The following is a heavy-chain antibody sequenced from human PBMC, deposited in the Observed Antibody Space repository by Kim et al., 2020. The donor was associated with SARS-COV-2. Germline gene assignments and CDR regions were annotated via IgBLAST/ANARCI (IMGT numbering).Heavy chain of an antibody. CDR3: ARERGDYYGSGSYYMVYYYYGMDV. J-gene: IGHJ6*02. D-gene: IGHD3-10*01. CDR2: IYTSGST. Sequence: SETLSLTCTVSGGSISSGSYYWSWIRQPAGKGLEWIGRIYTSGSTNYNPSLKSRVTISVDTSKNQFSLKLSSVTAADTAVYYCARERGDYYGSGSYYMVYYYYGMDVWGQGTTVTVSS. V-gene: IGHV4-61*02. CDR1: GGSISSGSYY.